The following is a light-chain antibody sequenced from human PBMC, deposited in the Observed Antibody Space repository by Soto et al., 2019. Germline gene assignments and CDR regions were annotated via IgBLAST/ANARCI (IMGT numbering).Light chain of an antibody. CDR2: EGS. J-gene: IGLJ2*01. CDR1: SSDVGSYNL. Sequence: QSALTQPASVSGSPGQSITISCTGTSSDVGSYNLVSWYQQHPGKAPKLMIYEGSKRPSGVSNRFSGSKSGNTASLTISGLQDEDEADYYCCSYAGSFGGGTKLTVL. CDR3: CSYAGS. V-gene: IGLV2-23*01.